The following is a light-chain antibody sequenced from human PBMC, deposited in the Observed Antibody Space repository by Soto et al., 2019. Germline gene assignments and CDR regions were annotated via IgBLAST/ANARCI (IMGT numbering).Light chain of an antibody. J-gene: IGLJ1*01. Sequence: QSALTQPPSASGSPGQSVTISCTGTSSDIGRNLYVSWYQQHTAKPYKIIMYEVSRRPSGVPHRFSCSKSGNAASLTVSGLQAEDEADYYCCSYGGSNNELFGTGTKVTVL. CDR3: CSYGGSNNEL. CDR2: EVS. CDR1: SSDIGRNLY. V-gene: IGLV2-8*01.